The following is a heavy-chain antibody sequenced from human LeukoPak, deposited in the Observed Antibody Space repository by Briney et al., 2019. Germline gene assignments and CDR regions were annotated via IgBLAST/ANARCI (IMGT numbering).Heavy chain of an antibody. J-gene: IGHJ4*02. CDR3: ARGDYDFWSGYSPFDY. CDR1: GGSISSYY. Sequence: SETLSLTCTVSGGSISSYYWSWIRQPPGKGLEWIGYIYYSGSTSYNPSLKSRVTISVDTSKNQFSLKLSSVTAADTAVYYCARGDYDFWSGYSPFDYWGQGTLVTVSS. D-gene: IGHD3-3*01. V-gene: IGHV4-59*01. CDR2: IYYSGST.